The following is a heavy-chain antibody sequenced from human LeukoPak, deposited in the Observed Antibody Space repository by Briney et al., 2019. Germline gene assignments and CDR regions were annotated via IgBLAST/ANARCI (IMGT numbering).Heavy chain of an antibody. V-gene: IGHV1-2*02. CDR2: INPNRGET. D-gene: IGHD3-10*01. CDR1: GYTFTAYL. J-gene: IGHJ4*02. CDR3: VRSPTSGTYYNRPYYFDS. Sequence: GASVKVSCETSGYTFTAYLLHWVRQAPRQGLEWMGWINPNRGETDYAQNFQGRVTMTRDTSINTAYMDLNRLRPDDTAVYYCVRSPTSGTYYNRPYYFDSWGQGTLLTVSS.